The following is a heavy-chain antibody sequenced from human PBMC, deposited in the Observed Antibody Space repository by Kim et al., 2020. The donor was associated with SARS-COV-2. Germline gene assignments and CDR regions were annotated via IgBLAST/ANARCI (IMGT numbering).Heavy chain of an antibody. CDR1: GYTFTSYY. V-gene: IGHV1-46*01. J-gene: IGHJ5*02. CDR3: ARSFYYGSGNKNWFDP. CDR2: VNPNGGST. D-gene: IGHD3-10*01. Sequence: ASVKVSCKASGYTFTSYYMHWVRQAPGQGLEWMGIVNPNGGSTNYAQKFQGRVTMTRDTSTSTVYMELSSLRSEDTAVYYCARSFYYGSGNKNWFDPWGQGTLVTVSS.